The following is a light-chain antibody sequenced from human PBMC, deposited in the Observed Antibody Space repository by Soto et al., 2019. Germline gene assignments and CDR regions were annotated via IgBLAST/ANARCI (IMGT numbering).Light chain of an antibody. Sequence: DIQMTQSPSSLSASVGDRVTITCRASQSISRFLNWYQHKPGKAPEVMIYAASTVQSGVPSRFSGSGSGTEFTLTIISLQPEDFATYYCQQTYSTLYTFGQGTKLESK. CDR3: QQTYSTLYT. CDR2: AAS. J-gene: IGKJ2*01. V-gene: IGKV1-39*01. CDR1: QSISRF.